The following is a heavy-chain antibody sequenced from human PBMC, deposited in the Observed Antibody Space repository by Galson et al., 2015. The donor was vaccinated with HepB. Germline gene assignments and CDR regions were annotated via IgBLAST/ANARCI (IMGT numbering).Heavy chain of an antibody. D-gene: IGHD2-2*01. CDR2: INAGNGNT. CDR3: ARAGVIPAATRRGWFDP. J-gene: IGHJ5*02. CDR1: GYTFTSYA. V-gene: IGHV1-3*01. Sequence: SVKVSCKASGYTFTSYAMHWVRQAPGQRLEWMGWINAGNGNTKYSQKFQGRVTITRDTSASTAYMELSSLRSEDTAVYYCARAGVIPAATRRGWFDPWGQGTLVTVSS.